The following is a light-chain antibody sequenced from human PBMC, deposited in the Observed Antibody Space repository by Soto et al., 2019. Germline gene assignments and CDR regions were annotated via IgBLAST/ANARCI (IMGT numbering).Light chain of an antibody. CDR3: SSYAGSNNLV. Sequence: QSALTQPASVSGSPGQSITISCTGTSSDLGTYNYVSWYQQYPDKAPKLIIYDVRNRPSGVPDRFSGSKSGNTASLTVSGLQAEDEADYYCSSYAGSNNLVFGGGTKLTVL. V-gene: IGLV2-8*01. CDR2: DVR. CDR1: SSDLGTYNY. J-gene: IGLJ2*01.